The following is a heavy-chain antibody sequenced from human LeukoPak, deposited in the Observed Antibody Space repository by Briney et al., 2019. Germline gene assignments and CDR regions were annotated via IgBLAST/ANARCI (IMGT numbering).Heavy chain of an antibody. CDR1: GFTFSNYA. CDR3: AKCYVDTVLCYFDY. CDR2: IDSSGRST. J-gene: IGHJ4*02. V-gene: IGHV3-23*01. D-gene: IGHD5-18*01. Sequence: PGGSLRLSCAASGFTFSNYAVSWVRQAPGKGLAWVSAIDSSGRSTFYADSVRGRFTISRDNSKSTLYLQVNSLRVEDTAVYYCAKCYVDTVLCYFDYWGQGTLVTVSS.